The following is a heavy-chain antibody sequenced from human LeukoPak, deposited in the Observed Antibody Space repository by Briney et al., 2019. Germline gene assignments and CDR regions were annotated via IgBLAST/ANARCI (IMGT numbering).Heavy chain of an antibody. CDR3: ARDPGYCSSTSCLPGAPIDY. D-gene: IGHD2-2*01. Sequence: GASVKVSCKASGYTFTSYGMSWVRQAPGQGLEWMGWISAYNGNTNYAQKLQGRVTMTTDTSTSTAYMELRSLRSDDTAVYYCARDPGYCSSTSCLPGAPIDYWGQGTLVTVS. J-gene: IGHJ4*02. CDR2: ISAYNGNT. V-gene: IGHV1-18*01. CDR1: GYTFTSYG.